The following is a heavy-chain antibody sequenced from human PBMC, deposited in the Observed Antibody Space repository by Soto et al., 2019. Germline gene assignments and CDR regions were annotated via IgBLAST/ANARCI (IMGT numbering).Heavy chain of an antibody. J-gene: IGHJ4*02. V-gene: IGHV3-23*01. Sequence: GGSLRLSCAASGFTFSSYAMSWVRQAPGKGLEWVSAISGSGGSTYYADSVKGRFTISRDNSKNTLYLQMNSLRAEDTAVYYCAKADCSGGSCYSAPFKYFDYWGQGTLVTVSS. CDR3: AKADCSGGSCYSAPFKYFDY. CDR2: ISGSGGST. CDR1: GFTFSSYA. D-gene: IGHD2-15*01.